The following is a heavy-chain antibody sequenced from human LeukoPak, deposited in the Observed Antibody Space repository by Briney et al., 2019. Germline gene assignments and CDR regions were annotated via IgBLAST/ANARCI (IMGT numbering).Heavy chain of an antibody. D-gene: IGHD3-16*01. CDR2: ISAYNGNT. V-gene: IGHV1-18*01. CDR3: AGVPNVREGEWFDP. J-gene: IGHJ5*02. CDR1: GYTLNSYG. Sequence: ASVKVSCKASGYTLNSYGISWVRQAPGQGLEWMGWISAYNGNTNYAQKLQGRVTMTTDTSTSTAYMELRSLRSDDTAVYYCAGVPNVREGEWFDPWGQGTLVTVSS.